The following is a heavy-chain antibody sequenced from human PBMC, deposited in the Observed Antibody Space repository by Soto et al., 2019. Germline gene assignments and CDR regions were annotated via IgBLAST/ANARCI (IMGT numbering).Heavy chain of an antibody. CDR2: ISAYNGNT. J-gene: IGHJ5*02. D-gene: IGHD3-3*01. CDR1: GYTFTGYG. Sequence: ASVKVSCKASGYTFTGYGISWVRQAPGQGLEWMGWISAYNGNTNYAQKLQGRVTMTTDTSTSTAYMELRSLRSDDTAVYYCARVLRFLEWLLGFDPWGQGTLVTVSS. V-gene: IGHV1-18*01. CDR3: ARVLRFLEWLLGFDP.